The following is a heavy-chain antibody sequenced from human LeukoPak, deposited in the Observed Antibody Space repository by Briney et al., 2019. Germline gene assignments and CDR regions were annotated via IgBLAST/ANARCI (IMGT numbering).Heavy chain of an antibody. CDR3: ASSGFDY. V-gene: IGHV4-39*07. J-gene: IGHJ4*02. CDR1: GGSISSSSSY. CDR2: IYYSGSS. Sequence: NPSETLSLTCSVSGGSISSSSSYWGWIRQPPGKGLEWIGSIYYSGSSFDNPALKSRVTISVDRSKNQFSLKLSSVTAADTAVYYCASSGFDYWGQGTLVTVSS.